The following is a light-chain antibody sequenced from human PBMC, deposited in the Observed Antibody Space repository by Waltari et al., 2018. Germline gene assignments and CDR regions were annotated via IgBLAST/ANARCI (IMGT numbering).Light chain of an antibody. CDR3: QVWDNTSDRVV. CDR2: DDR. V-gene: IGLV3-21*02. CDR1: NIGGKR. Sequence: SYVPTQPPSVSVAPGQPARITCGGNNIGGKRVHWYQQKPGQAPVLVVYDDRDRPSGIPGRFSGSNSGNTATLTISRVEAGDEADYYCQVWDNTSDRVVFGGGTRLTVL. J-gene: IGLJ2*01.